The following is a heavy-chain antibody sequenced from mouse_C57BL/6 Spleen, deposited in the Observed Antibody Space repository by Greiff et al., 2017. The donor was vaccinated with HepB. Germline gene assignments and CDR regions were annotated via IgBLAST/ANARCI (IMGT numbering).Heavy chain of an antibody. Sequence: QVQLQQSGAELMKPGASVKLSCKAPGYTFTGYWIEGVKQRPGHGLEWIGEILPGSGSNNYNEKFKGKATFTADTSSNTAYMQRSSLTTEDSAIYYCARSGYYGSSYYAMDYWGQGTSVTVSS. CDR3: ARSGYYGSSYYAMDY. V-gene: IGHV1-9*01. J-gene: IGHJ4*01. D-gene: IGHD1-1*01. CDR2: ILPGSGSN. CDR1: GYTFTGYW.